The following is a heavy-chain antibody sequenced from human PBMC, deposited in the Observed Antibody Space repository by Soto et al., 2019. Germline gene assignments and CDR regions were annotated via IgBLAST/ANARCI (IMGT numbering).Heavy chain of an antibody. V-gene: IGHV3-7*01. J-gene: IGHJ2*01. Sequence: EVQLVESGGGLVQPGGSLRLSCAASGFTFGPYWMTWVRQAPGKGLEWVAKIKADGSEKYYVESVKGRFTISRDNTKTSLYLQMNSLRAEDTAVYYCARPYTVAGSSYWCFDLWGRGTLVTVSS. CDR2: IKADGSEK. CDR3: ARPYTVAGSSYWCFDL. CDR1: GFTFGPYW. D-gene: IGHD3-16*01.